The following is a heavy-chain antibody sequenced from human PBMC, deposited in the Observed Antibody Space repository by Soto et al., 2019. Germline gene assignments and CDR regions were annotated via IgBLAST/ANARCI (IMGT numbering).Heavy chain of an antibody. CDR2: INPSGGST. CDR1: GYTFTSYY. V-gene: IGHV1-46*01. CDR3: ARELEAGPFDY. J-gene: IGHJ4*02. D-gene: IGHD3-3*01. Sequence: GGSVKVSCKASGYTFTSYYMHWVRQAPGQGLEWMGIINPSGGSTSYAQKFQGRVTMTRDTSTSTVYMELSSLRSEDTAVYYCARELEAGPFDYWGQGTLVTVSS.